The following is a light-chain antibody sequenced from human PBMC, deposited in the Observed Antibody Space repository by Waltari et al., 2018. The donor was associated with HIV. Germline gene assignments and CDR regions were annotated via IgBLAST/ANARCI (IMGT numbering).Light chain of an antibody. Sequence: QSALTQPASVSGSPGQSITISCTATSSAVGSYNLVSWYQQHPGKAPKLMIYEVSKRPSGVSNRFSGSKSGNTASLTISGLQAEDEADYYCCSYAGSSTYVFGTGTKVTVL. J-gene: IGLJ1*01. V-gene: IGLV2-23*02. CDR3: CSYAGSSTYV. CDR2: EVS. CDR1: SSAVGSYNL.